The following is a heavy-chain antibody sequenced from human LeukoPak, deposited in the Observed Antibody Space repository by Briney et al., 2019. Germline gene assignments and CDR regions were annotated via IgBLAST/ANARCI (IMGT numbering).Heavy chain of an antibody. CDR2: INHSGST. J-gene: IGHJ6*02. D-gene: IGHD3-10*01. CDR1: GGSFSGYY. Sequence: SETLSLTCAVYGGSFSGYYWSWIRQPPGKGLEWIGEINHSGSTNYNPSLKSRVTISVDTSKNQFSLKLSSVTAADTAAYYCARAVLFGLLSVSYYGMDVWGQGTTVTVSS. CDR3: ARAVLFGLLSVSYYGMDV. V-gene: IGHV4-34*01.